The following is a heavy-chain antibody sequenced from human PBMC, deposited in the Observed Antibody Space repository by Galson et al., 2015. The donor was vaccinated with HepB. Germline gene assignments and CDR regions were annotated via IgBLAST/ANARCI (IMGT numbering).Heavy chain of an antibody. D-gene: IGHD3-16*01. CDR3: AKDNMITFGGVFAHDAFDI. Sequence: SLRLSCAASGFTLRSYVMSWVRQAPGKGLEWVSGIGGSGGTTYYADSVKGRFAISRDSFKNTLYLQMNSLRAEDTAVYYCAKDNMITFGGVFAHDAFDIWGQGTMVTVSS. J-gene: IGHJ3*02. V-gene: IGHV3-23*01. CDR2: IGGSGGTT. CDR1: GFTLRSYV.